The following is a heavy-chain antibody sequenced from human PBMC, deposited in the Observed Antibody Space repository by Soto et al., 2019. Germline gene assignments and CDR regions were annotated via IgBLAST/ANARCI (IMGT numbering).Heavy chain of an antibody. CDR3: AKGRSYYYYYGVDV. CDR1: GSIVSSNY. Sequence: GGSLRLSCAASGSIVSSNYMAWVRQAPGKGLEWVSDIIDSGGSTYYADSVKGRFTISRDNSKSTLYLQMNSLGAEDTALYYCAKGRSYYYYYGVDVWGQGTTVTVSS. CDR2: IIDSGGST. J-gene: IGHJ6*02. V-gene: IGHV3-23*01.